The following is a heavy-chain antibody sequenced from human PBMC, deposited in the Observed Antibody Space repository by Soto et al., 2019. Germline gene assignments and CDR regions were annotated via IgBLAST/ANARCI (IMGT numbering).Heavy chain of an antibody. V-gene: IGHV1-3*01. CDR1: GYTFTSYA. Sequence: QVQLVQSGAEVKKPGASVKVSCKASGYTFTSYAMHWVRQAPGQRLEWMGWINAGNGNTKYSQKFQGRVTITRDTSASTAYMELSSLRSEDTAVYYCAREGIVGATNYGGYYYGMDVWGQGTTVTVSS. J-gene: IGHJ6*02. CDR3: AREGIVGATNYGGYYYGMDV. D-gene: IGHD1-26*01. CDR2: INAGNGNT.